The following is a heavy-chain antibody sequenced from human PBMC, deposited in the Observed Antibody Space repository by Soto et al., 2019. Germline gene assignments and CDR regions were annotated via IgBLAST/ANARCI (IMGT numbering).Heavy chain of an antibody. CDR1: GGSISSGGYY. Sequence: PSETLSLTCNVSGGSISSGGYYWSWIRQHPGKGLEWIGYIYYSGSTYYNPSLKSRVTISVDTSKNQFSLKLSSVTAADTAVYYCAREITSPYDFLVSNNWFDPWGQGTLVTVSS. J-gene: IGHJ5*02. V-gene: IGHV4-31*03. D-gene: IGHD3-3*01. CDR2: IYYSGST. CDR3: AREITSPYDFLVSNNWFDP.